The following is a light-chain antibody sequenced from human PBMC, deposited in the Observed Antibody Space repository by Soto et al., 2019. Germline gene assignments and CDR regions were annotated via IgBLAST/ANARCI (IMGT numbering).Light chain of an antibody. J-gene: IGLJ2*01. V-gene: IGLV2-14*01. CDR3: SSYTSSGTPVV. CDR1: SSDVGGYNY. Sequence: QSVLTQPASVSGSPGQSITISCTGTSSDVGGYNYVSWYQQHPGKAPKLIIYDVSNRPSGVSNHFSGSKSGNTASLTISGLQAEDEADYYCSSYTSSGTPVVFGGGTQLTVL. CDR2: DVS.